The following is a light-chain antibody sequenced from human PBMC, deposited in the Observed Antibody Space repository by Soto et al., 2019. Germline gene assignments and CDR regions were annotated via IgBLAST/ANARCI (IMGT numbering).Light chain of an antibody. Sequence: IVMTQSPATLSVSPGERATLSCRASQSVSGNLAWYQQKPGQAPRLLIYDASTRATGIPARFSGSGSGTELTLPMYLVQSEEFLLYFCKQHNIWRISLGKGTRLEIK. V-gene: IGKV3-15*01. CDR1: QSVSGN. CDR2: DAS. J-gene: IGKJ5*01. CDR3: KQHNIWRIS.